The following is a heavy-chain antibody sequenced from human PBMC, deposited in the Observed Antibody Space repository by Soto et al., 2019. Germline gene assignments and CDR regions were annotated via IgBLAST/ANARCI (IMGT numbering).Heavy chain of an antibody. CDR2: IYSIGTT. J-gene: IGHJ2*01. V-gene: IGHV4-31*02. CDR3: ARRQKNAPTVHWFFDL. Sequence: WTWIRQHPGKGLEWIGYIYSIGTTFYNPSLKSRVSISVDVSKNLFSLTLTSATAADTAVYYCARRQKNAPTVHWFFDLWGRGTLVTVSS. D-gene: IGHD6-6*01.